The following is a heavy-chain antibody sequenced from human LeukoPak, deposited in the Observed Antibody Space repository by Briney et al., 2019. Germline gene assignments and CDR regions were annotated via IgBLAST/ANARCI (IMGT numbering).Heavy chain of an antibody. CDR2: ISSSGSTI. V-gene: IGHV3-11*04. CDR3: ARGINYYGSGSPSHYSDY. Sequence: GGSLRLSSAASGFTFSDYYISWIRQAPGKGLEWVSYISSSGSTIYYADSVKGRLTISRDNAKNSLYLQMNSLRAEDTAVYYCARGINYYGSGSPSHYSDYWGQGTLVTVSS. CDR1: GFTFSDYY. J-gene: IGHJ4*02. D-gene: IGHD3-10*01.